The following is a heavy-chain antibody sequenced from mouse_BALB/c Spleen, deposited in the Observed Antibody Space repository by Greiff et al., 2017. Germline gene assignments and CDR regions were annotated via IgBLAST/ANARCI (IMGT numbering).Heavy chain of an antibody. D-gene: IGHD2-2*01. CDR3: ARCGYDGGFAY. Sequence: EVMLVESGGGLVQPGGSLKLSCAASGFTFSSYGMSWVRQTPDKRLELVATINSNGGSTYYPDSVKGRFTISRDNAKNTLYLQISSLKSEDTAMYYCARCGYDGGFAYWGQGTLVTVSA. V-gene: IGHV5-6-3*01. CDR2: INSNGGST. CDR1: GFTFSSYG. J-gene: IGHJ3*01.